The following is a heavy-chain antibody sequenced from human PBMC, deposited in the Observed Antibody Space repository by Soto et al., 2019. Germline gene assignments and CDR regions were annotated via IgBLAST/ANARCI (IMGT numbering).Heavy chain of an antibody. D-gene: IGHD3-16*02. Sequence: EVQLVESGGGLVQPRRSLRLSCAASGFTFDDYAMHWVRQAPGKGLEWVSGISWNSGSIGYADSVKGRFTISRDNAKNSLYLQMNSLRAEDTALYYCAKGRSYQLYYFDYWGQGTLVTVSS. J-gene: IGHJ4*02. CDR3: AKGRSYQLYYFDY. V-gene: IGHV3-9*01. CDR2: ISWNSGSI. CDR1: GFTFDDYA.